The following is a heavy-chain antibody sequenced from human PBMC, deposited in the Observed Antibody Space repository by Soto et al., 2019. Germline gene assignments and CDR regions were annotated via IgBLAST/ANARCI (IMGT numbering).Heavy chain of an antibody. Sequence: GGSLRLSCAASGFTFSSYAMSWVRQAPGKGLEWVSAISGSGGSTYYADSVKGRFTISRDNSKNPLYLQRNSLRAEDTALYYGAKGVVGYSSSSFDYWGQGTLVTVSS. V-gene: IGHV3-23*01. CDR2: ISGSGGST. J-gene: IGHJ4*02. D-gene: IGHD6-6*01. CDR1: GFTFSSYA. CDR3: AKGVVGYSSSSFDY.